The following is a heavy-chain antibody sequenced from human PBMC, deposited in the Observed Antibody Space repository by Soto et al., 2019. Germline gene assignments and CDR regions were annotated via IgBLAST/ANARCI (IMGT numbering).Heavy chain of an antibody. Sequence: ASVKVSCKASGGTFSSYAISWVRQAPGQGLKWMGGIIPIFGTANYAQKFQGRVTITADESTSTAYMELSSLRSEDTAVYYCASNTTGTHRHYYYYGMDVWGQGTTVTVSS. V-gene: IGHV1-69*13. D-gene: IGHD1-1*01. CDR3: ASNTTGTHRHYYYYGMDV. CDR1: GGTFSSYA. CDR2: IIPIFGTA. J-gene: IGHJ6*02.